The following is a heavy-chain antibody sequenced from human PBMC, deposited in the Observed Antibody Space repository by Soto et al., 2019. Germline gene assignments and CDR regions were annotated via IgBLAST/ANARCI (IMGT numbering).Heavy chain of an antibody. D-gene: IGHD2-15*01. J-gene: IGHJ6*02. CDR1: GGTFSSYA. Sequence: KVSCKASGGTFSSYAISWARQATGQGLEWMRRIIPIFGTANYAQKFQGRVTITADESTSTAYMELSSLRSEDTAVYYCARGTGLRVVTGGNYYYYYGMDVWGQGTTVTVSS. CDR2: IIPIFGTA. V-gene: IGHV1-69*15. CDR3: ARGTGLRVVTGGNYYYYYGMDV.